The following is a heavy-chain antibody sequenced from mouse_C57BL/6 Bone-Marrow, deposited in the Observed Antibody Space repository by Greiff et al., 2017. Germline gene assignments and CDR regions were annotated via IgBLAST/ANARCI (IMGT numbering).Heavy chain of an antibody. D-gene: IGHD4-1*01. CDR1: GYTFTSYG. V-gene: IGHV1-81*01. CDR3: ARSPGGDY. CDR2: IYPRSGNT. J-gene: IGHJ4*01. Sequence: VKLQQSGAELARPGASLKLSCKASGYTFTSYGISWVKQRTGPGLEWIGVIYPRSGNTYYNEKFKGKATLTADKSSSTAYMELGSLTSEDSAVYFCARSPGGDYWGQGTAGTVSS.